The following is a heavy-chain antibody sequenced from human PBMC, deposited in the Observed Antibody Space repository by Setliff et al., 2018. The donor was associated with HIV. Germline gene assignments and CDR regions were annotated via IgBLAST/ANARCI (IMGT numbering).Heavy chain of an antibody. CDR3: AKYSSGWTPYSYMDV. CDR1: GYTFTSYY. D-gene: IGHD6-19*01. Sequence: ASVKVSCKASGYTFTSYYMHWVRQAPGQGLEWMGIINPSGGSTSYAQKFQGRVTMTRDTSTSTVYMELSSLRSEDTAVYYCAKYSSGWTPYSYMDVWGKGTTVTVSS. V-gene: IGHV1-46*01. CDR2: INPSGGST. J-gene: IGHJ6*03.